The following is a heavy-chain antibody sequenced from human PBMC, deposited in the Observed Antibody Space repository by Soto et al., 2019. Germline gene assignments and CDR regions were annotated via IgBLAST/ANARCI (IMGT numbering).Heavy chain of an antibody. Sequence: APVKGSCKAAGYTITIDYMHWVRKAHGQGLEWMGIINPSGGSTSYAQKFQGRVTMTRDTSTSTVYMELSSLRSEDTAVYYCARPPLGEDAFAIWGQGTTVTVSS. J-gene: IGHJ3*02. CDR3: ARPPLGEDAFAI. CDR2: INPSGGST. V-gene: IGHV1-46*03. CDR1: GYTITIDY.